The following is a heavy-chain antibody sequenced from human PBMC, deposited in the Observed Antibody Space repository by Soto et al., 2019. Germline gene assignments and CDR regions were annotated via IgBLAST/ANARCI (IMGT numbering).Heavy chain of an antibody. V-gene: IGHV3-23*01. CDR2: ISGSGGST. D-gene: IGHD6-19*01. J-gene: IGHJ4*02. Sequence: GESLKISCAASGFTFSSYAMSWVRQAPGKGLEWVSAISGSGGSTYYADSVKGRFTISRDNSKKTLYLQMNSLRAEDTAVYYCAKGPIEVAGRGYYFDYSGQGTLLTVSS. CDR3: AKGPIEVAGRGYYFDY. CDR1: GFTFSSYA.